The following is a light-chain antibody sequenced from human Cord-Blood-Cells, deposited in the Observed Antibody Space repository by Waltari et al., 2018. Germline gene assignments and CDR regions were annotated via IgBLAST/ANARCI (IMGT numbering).Light chain of an antibody. V-gene: IGKV3-11*01. CDR1: QSVSSY. Sequence: EIVLTQSPATLSLSPGERATLSCRSSQSVSSYLAWYQQKHGQAPRLLIYDASNRATGIPARFSVSGSGTDFTLTISSLEPEDFAVYYCQQRSNWPLTFGGGTKVEIK. CDR3: QQRSNWPLT. CDR2: DAS. J-gene: IGKJ4*01.